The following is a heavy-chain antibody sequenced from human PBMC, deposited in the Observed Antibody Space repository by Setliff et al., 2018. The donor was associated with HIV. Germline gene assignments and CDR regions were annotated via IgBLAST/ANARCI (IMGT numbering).Heavy chain of an antibody. D-gene: IGHD6-13*01. Sequence: GASVKVSCKASGGTFRKDTITWVRQAPGQGLEWMGGIVPVFGPGNSAQKFQGRVTITADESTSTVYMEVSSLKSEDTAVYYCAGATPGEHLVLHYWGQGTLVTVSS. CDR2: IVPVFGPG. V-gene: IGHV1-69*13. CDR1: GGTFRKDT. J-gene: IGHJ4*02. CDR3: AGATPGEHLVLHY.